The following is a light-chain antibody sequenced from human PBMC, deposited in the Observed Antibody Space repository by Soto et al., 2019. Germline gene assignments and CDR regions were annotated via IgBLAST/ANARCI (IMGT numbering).Light chain of an antibody. CDR1: SSDVGGYNY. CDR3: SSYTRSSPYV. Sequence: QSVLTQPASVSGSPGQSITISCTGTSSDVGGYNYVSWYQQHPGKAPKLMIYDVSNRPSGVSNRFSGSKSGNMASLTISGLQAEDEADYYCSSYTRSSPYVFGTGTKVTVL. J-gene: IGLJ1*01. V-gene: IGLV2-14*01. CDR2: DVS.